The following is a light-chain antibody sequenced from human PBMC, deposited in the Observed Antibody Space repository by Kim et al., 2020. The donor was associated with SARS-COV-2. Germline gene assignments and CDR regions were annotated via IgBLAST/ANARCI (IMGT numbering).Light chain of an antibody. V-gene: IGLV3-19*01. Sequence: SSELTQDPTVSVALGQTVRITCQGDSLRSYYATWYQQKPGQAPILVIYGKNNRPSGIPERFSGSNSVTTATLTISRVEAGDEADYYCQVWDSGTDNWVFG. CDR1: SLRSYY. CDR2: GKN. CDR3: QVWDSGTDNWV. J-gene: IGLJ3*02.